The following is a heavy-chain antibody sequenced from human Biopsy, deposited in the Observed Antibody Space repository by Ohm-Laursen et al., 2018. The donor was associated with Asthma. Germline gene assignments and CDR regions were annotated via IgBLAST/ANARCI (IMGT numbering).Heavy chain of an antibody. CDR3: AKDTEGRYDFWSGWYYNYYGMDV. V-gene: IGHV3-30*18. Sequence: SLRLSCAASGFTFSRYGMYWVRQAPGKGLEWVAVISYDGSNKYYADSVKGRFTISRDNSKNTLYLQMNSLRAEDTAVDYCAKDTEGRYDFWSGWYYNYYGMDVWGQGTTVTVSS. D-gene: IGHD3-3*01. CDR2: ISYDGSNK. J-gene: IGHJ6*02. CDR1: GFTFSRYG.